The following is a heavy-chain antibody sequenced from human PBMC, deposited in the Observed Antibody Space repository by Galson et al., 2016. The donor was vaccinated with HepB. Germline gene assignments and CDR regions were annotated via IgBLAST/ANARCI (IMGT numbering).Heavy chain of an antibody. Sequence: SLRLSCAVSGSSFSTYGMSWVRQAPGKGLEWISVIRGSGGVTHYADPVRGRFTISRDHSKRTLFLHMSSLTVEDTAVYYCSKEILEVPAALPFDSWGQGTLVIVSS. CDR1: GSSFSTYG. V-gene: IGHV3-23*01. J-gene: IGHJ4*02. D-gene: IGHD2-2*01. CDR2: IRGSGGVT. CDR3: SKEILEVPAALPFDS.